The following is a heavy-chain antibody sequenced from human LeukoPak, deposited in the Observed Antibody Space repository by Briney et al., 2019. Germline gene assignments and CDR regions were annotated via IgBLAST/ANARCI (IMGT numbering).Heavy chain of an antibody. D-gene: IGHD3-22*01. CDR1: GFTFSSYA. CDR2: ISYDGSNK. CDR3: ARVEDRVVDH. J-gene: IGHJ4*02. Sequence: GGSLRLSCAAFGFTFSSYAMHWVRQAPGKGLEWVAVISYDGSNKYYADSVKGRFTISRDNSKNTLYLQMNSLRAEDTAVYYCARVEDRVVDHWGQGTLVTVSS. V-gene: IGHV3-30*04.